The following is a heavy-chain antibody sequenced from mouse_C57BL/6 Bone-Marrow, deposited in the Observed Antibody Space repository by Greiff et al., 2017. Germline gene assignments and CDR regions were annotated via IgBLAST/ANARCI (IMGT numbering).Heavy chain of an antibody. CDR1: DSEVFPIAY. CDR3: ARSDYYGSSPFAY. J-gene: IGHJ3*01. V-gene: IGHV15-2*01. CDR2: IFPSIGRT. Sequence: VKLQESGSELRSPGPSVKLSCKDFDSEVFPIAYMSWVRQKPGHGFEWIGGIFPSIGRTIYGEKFEDKATLEADTLSNTAYLELNSLTSEYSAIYYWARSDYYGSSPFAYWGQGTLVTVSA. D-gene: IGHD1-1*01.